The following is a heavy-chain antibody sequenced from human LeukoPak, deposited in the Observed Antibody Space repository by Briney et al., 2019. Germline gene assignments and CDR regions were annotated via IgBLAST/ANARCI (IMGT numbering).Heavy chain of an antibody. D-gene: IGHD3-9*01. CDR2: IYHSGST. Sequence: PSETLSLTCAVSGYYISSGYYWGWIRQPPGKGLEWIGSIYHSGSTYYNPSLKSRVTISVDTSKNQSSLKLSSVTAADTAVYYCASAYYDILTGYFDYWGQGTLVTVSS. CDR3: ASAYYDILTGYFDY. CDR1: GYYISSGYY. V-gene: IGHV4-38-2*01. J-gene: IGHJ4*02.